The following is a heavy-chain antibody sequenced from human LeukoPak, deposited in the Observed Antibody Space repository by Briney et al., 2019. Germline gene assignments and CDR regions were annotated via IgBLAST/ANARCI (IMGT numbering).Heavy chain of an antibody. J-gene: IGHJ1*01. Sequence: ASVKVSCKASGYSFTGYHIHWVRQAPGQGLEWMGWSNPNTGGTNYAQKFQGRVTMTRDTSNSTAYMEVSGLRSDDTAVYYCARLTFLAAAGTAGRYFQHWGQGTLVTVSS. D-gene: IGHD6-13*01. V-gene: IGHV1-2*02. CDR2: SNPNTGGT. CDR3: ARLTFLAAAGTAGRYFQH. CDR1: GYSFTGYH.